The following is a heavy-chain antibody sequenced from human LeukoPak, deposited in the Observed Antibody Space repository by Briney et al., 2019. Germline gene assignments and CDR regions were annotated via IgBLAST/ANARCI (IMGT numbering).Heavy chain of an antibody. CDR1: GGTFSSYA. V-gene: IGHV1-69*04. D-gene: IGHD4-17*01. Sequence: GASVKVSCKASGGTFSSYAISWVRQAPGQGLEWMGRIIPILGIANYAQKFQGRVTITADKSTSTAYMELSSLRSEDTAVYYCARRLYYGDPYFDYWGQGTLVTVSS. CDR2: IIPILGIA. J-gene: IGHJ4*02. CDR3: ARRLYYGDPYFDY.